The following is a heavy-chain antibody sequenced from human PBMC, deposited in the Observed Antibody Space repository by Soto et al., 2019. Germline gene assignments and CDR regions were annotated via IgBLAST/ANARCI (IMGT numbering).Heavy chain of an antibody. J-gene: IGHJ5*02. V-gene: IGHV1-69*02. Sequence: QVQLVQSGAEVKKPGSSVKVSCKASGGTFSSYSISWVRQAPAQGLEWMGRIIPILGIANYAQKFQGRVTITADKSTSTAYMELSSLRSEDTAVYYCARLPAALGWFDHWGQGTLVTVSS. D-gene: IGHD2-2*01. CDR2: IIPILGIA. CDR1: GGTFSSYS. CDR3: ARLPAALGWFDH.